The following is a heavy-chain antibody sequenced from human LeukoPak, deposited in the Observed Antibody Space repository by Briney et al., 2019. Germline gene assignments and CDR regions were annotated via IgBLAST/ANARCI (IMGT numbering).Heavy chain of an antibody. Sequence: PGGSLRLSCAASGFTFSSYAMSWVRQAPGKGLEWVSAISGSGGSTYYADSVKGRFTISRDNSKNTLYLQMNSLRAEDTAVYYCAKDYYDSSGYYYATDYWGQGTLVTVSS. D-gene: IGHD3-22*01. CDR2: ISGSGGST. J-gene: IGHJ4*02. CDR3: AKDYYDSSGYYYATDY. CDR1: GFTFSSYA. V-gene: IGHV3-23*01.